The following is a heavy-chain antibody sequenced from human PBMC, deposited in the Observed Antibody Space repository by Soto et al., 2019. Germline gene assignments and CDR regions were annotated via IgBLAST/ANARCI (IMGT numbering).Heavy chain of an antibody. J-gene: IGHJ4*02. V-gene: IGHV1-69*13. CDR1: GGTFSSYA. CDR3: ASTAGSGYYYDLDY. CDR2: IIPIFGTA. Sequence: ASVKVSCKASGGTFSSYAISWVRQAPGHGLEWMGGIIPIFGTANYAQKFQGRVTITADESTSTAYMELSSLRSEDTAVYYCASTAGSGYYYDLDYWGQGTLVTVSS. D-gene: IGHD3-22*01.